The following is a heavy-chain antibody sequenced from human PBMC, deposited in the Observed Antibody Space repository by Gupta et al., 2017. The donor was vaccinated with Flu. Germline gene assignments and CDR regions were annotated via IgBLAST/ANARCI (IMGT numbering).Heavy chain of an antibody. CDR2: IYYSGTT. Sequence: QLQLQESGPGLVTPSETLSLPCTVSGLSLTRSTYYWGWIRQSPGKGREWIGTIYYSGTTYYNPALKSRVTLSVDTSRNQFSLKLSSVTDADTALYYCARPRGGSGGGFDPWGQGSLGTVSS. V-gene: IGHV4-39*01. CDR1: GLSLTRSTYY. J-gene: IGHJ5*02. CDR3: ARPRGGSGGGFDP. D-gene: IGHD3-10*01.